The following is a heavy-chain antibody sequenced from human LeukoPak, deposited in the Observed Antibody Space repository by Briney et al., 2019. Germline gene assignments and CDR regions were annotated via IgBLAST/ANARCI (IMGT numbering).Heavy chain of an antibody. D-gene: IGHD4-17*01. Sequence: ASVKVSCKASGYTFTSYDINWVRQATGQGLEWMGWMNPDSGNTGYAQMFQGRVTMTRNTSISTAYMELSSLRSEDTAVYYCARGIGSTTVTTLEYYFDYWGQGTLVTVSS. CDR2: MNPDSGNT. CDR3: ARGIGSTTVTTLEYYFDY. J-gene: IGHJ4*02. CDR1: GYTFTSYD. V-gene: IGHV1-8*01.